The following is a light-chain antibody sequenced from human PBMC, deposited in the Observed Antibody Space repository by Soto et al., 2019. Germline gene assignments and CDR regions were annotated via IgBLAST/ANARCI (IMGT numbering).Light chain of an antibody. CDR2: DAS. J-gene: IGKJ1*01. Sequence: EIVMTQSPATLSVSPGERATLSCRASQSVSSNLAWYQQKPGQAPRLVIYDASTRATGSPARFSGSGSGTAFTLTIGSLQSEDFAVYDWQYYNTWPPWTFGQGTKVEVK. CDR3: QYYNTWPPWT. CDR1: QSVSSN. V-gene: IGKV3-15*01.